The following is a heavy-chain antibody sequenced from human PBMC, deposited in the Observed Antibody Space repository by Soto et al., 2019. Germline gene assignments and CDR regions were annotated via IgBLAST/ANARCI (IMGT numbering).Heavy chain of an antibody. V-gene: IGHV4-34*01. CDR3: ARVQPPTRDFDY. CDR1: GGSFSGYY. D-gene: IGHD1-1*01. CDR2: INHSGST. J-gene: IGHJ4*02. Sequence: SETLSLTCAVYGGSFSGYYWSWIRQPPGKGLEWIGEINHSGSTNYNPSLKSRVTISIDTSNNQFSLKLRSATAADTAVYYCARVQPPTRDFDYWGQGTLVTVSS.